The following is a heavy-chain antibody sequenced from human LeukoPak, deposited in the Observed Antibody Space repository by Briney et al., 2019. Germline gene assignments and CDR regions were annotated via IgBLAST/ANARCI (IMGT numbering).Heavy chain of an antibody. D-gene: IGHD3-22*01. J-gene: IGHJ4*02. CDR1: GYTFTSYG. CDR3: GGNDADYYDSSGYYRIDY. CDR2: ISAYNGNT. Sequence: GASVKVSCKASGYTFTSYGISWVRQAPGQGLEWMGWISAYNGNTNYAQKLQGRVTMTTDTSTSTAYMELSSLRSEDTAVYYCGGNDADYYDSSGYYRIDYWGQGTLVTVSP. V-gene: IGHV1-18*01.